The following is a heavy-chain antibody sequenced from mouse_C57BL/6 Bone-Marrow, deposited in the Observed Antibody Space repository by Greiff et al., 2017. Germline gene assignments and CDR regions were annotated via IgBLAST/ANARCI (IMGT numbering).Heavy chain of an antibody. J-gene: IGHJ3*01. Sequence: ESGPGLVKPSQSLSLTCSVTGYSITSGYYWNWIRQFPGNKLEWMGYISYDGSNNYNPSLKNRIYITRDTSKNQFFLKLNSVTTEDTATYYCARDMGYGSSYGFAYWGQGTLVTVSA. V-gene: IGHV3-6*01. CDR1: GYSITSGYY. CDR2: ISYDGSN. D-gene: IGHD1-1*01. CDR3: ARDMGYGSSYGFAY.